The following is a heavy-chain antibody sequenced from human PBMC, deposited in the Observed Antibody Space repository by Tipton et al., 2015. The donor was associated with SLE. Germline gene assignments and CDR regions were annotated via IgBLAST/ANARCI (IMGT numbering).Heavy chain of an antibody. Sequence: TLSLTCTVSGGSISSSSYYWGWIRQPPGKGLEWIGSIYYSGSTYYNPSLKSRVTISVDTSKNQFSLKLSSVTAADTAVYYCARDRGYGETMDAFDIWGQGTMVTVSS. CDR2: IYYSGST. V-gene: IGHV4-39*07. CDR1: GGSISSSSYY. CDR3: ARDRGYGETMDAFDI. D-gene: IGHD4-17*01. J-gene: IGHJ3*02.